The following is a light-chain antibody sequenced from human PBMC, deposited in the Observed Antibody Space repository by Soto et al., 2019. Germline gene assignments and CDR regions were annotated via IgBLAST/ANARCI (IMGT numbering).Light chain of an antibody. CDR2: AAS. V-gene: IGKV1-39*01. Sequence: DIQMTQSPSSLSASVGDRVTITCRASQSISSYLNWYQQKPGKAPKVLIYAASSLQSGVPSRFSGSGSGTDFTLAISSLQPEDFATYYCQQSDSIPITFGQGTRLEIK. CDR3: QQSDSIPIT. CDR1: QSISSY. J-gene: IGKJ5*01.